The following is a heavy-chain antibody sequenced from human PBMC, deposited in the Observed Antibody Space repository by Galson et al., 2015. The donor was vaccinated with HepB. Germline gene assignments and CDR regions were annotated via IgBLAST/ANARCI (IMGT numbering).Heavy chain of an antibody. D-gene: IGHD2-2*01. CDR3: AGAGIVVVPTAPIGGAFDI. Sequence: SLRLSCAASRFTFSSFAMHWVRQAPGKGLEWVAVISYDGSNKYYADSVKGRFTISRDNSKNTLYLHMNSLRAEDTAVYYCAGAGIVVVPTAPIGGAFDIWGQGTMVTVSS. CDR1: RFTFSSFA. J-gene: IGHJ3*02. CDR2: ISYDGSNK. V-gene: IGHV3-30*04.